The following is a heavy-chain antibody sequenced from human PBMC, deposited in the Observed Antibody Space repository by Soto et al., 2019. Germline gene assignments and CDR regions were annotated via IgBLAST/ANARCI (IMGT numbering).Heavy chain of an antibody. CDR2: IGAGSSPI. D-gene: IGHD6-13*01. Sequence: ETLSLSCAASGFTFTTYTMNWVRQAPGKGLEWVSYIGAGSSPIYYADSVKGRFTISRDNSKNTLYLQMNSLRAEDTAVYYCAKGGTGYSSSWYETDCYYYYYMDVWGKGTTVTVSS. J-gene: IGHJ6*03. CDR3: AKGGTGYSSSWYETDCYYYYYMDV. V-gene: IGHV3-48*01. CDR1: GFTFTTYT.